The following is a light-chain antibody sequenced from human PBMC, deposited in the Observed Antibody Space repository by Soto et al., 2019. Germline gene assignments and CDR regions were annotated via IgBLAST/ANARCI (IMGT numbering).Light chain of an antibody. CDR1: NIGIRN. V-gene: IGLV3-21*02. CDR2: DDS. J-gene: IGLJ2*01. CDR3: QLWDGSRDPVV. Sequence: SYELTQPPSVSVAPGQTARIACGGNNIGIRNVHWYQQKPGQAPVLVVYDDSDRPSGIPERFSGSKSGNTAALTISRVEAGDEADYYCQLWDGSRDPVVFGGGTKVTVL.